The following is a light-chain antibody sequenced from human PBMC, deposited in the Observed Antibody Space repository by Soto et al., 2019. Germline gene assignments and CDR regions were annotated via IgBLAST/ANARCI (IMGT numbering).Light chain of an antibody. J-gene: IGKJ5*01. CDR1: QNVAHF. Sequence: DIQMTQSPSSLSASVGDRVTITCRASQNVAHFLNWYQQKPGKAPKLLIYATSSLHSGVPSRFSGSGFGTDFTLTISSLQTEDFATYYCQQHYSPPPITFGQGTRLEI. CDR2: ATS. CDR3: QQHYSPPPIT. V-gene: IGKV1-39*01.